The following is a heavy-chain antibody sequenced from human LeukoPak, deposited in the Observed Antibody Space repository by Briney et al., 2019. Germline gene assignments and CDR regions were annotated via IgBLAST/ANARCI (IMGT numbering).Heavy chain of an antibody. J-gene: IGHJ4*02. CDR1: GGSISSGGYY. V-gene: IGHV4-31*03. CDR3: ARHTVAGGTDY. CDR2: IYYSGST. D-gene: IGHD6-19*01. Sequence: SETLSLTCTVSGGSISSGGYYWSWIRQHPGKGLEWIGYIYYSGSTYYNPSLKSRVTISVDTSKNQFSLKLSSVTAADTAVYYCARHTVAGGTDYWGQGTLVTVSS.